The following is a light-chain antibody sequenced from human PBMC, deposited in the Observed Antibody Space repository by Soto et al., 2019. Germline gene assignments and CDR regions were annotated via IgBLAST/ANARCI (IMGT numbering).Light chain of an antibody. CDR1: QSIGGW. J-gene: IGKJ1*01. CDR3: LQYNNFSPWT. Sequence: DIQMTQSPPTLSASVGDRVTITCRASQSIGGWLAWYQQKPGRAPNLLIYKASSLDTGVPSRFSGSGSGTEFTLTISGLQPDDFATYYCLQYNNFSPWTFGQGTKVDIK. V-gene: IGKV1-5*03. CDR2: KAS.